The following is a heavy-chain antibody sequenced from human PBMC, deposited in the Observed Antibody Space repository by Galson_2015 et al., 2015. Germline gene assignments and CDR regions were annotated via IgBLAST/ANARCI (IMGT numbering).Heavy chain of an antibody. V-gene: IGHV3-15*01. J-gene: IGHJ4*02. CDR1: GFTFSNAW. Sequence: SLRLSCAASGFTFSNAWMSWVRQAPGKGLEWVGRIKSKTDGGTADYAAPVKGRFTISRDDSKNTLYLQMNSLKTEDTAVYYCTTAPSTPGIAVAEFDYWGQGTLVTVSS. D-gene: IGHD6-19*01. CDR3: TTAPSTPGIAVAEFDY. CDR2: IKSKTDGGTA.